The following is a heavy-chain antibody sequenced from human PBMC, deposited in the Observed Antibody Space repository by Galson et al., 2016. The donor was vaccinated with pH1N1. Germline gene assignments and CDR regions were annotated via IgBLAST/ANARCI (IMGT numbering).Heavy chain of an antibody. CDR3: ARNSGWFGGDFDY. CDR2: ISWKTGTI. Sequence: SLRLSCAASGFNFEEYAMHWVRQPPGKGLEWVSGISWKTGTIGYGDSVKGRFTISGDSAKNSLYLQMNSLRAEDTALYYCARNSGWFGGDFDYWGQGTLVTVSS. V-gene: IGHV3-9*01. CDR1: GFNFEEYA. J-gene: IGHJ4*02. D-gene: IGHD6-19*01.